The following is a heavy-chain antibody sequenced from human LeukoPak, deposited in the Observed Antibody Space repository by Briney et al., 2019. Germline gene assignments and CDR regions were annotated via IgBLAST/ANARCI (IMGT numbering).Heavy chain of an antibody. D-gene: IGHD1-1*01. CDR2: IYSGGST. Sequence: PGGSLRLSCAASGXTVSSNYMSWVRQAPGKGQEWVSVIYSGGSTYYADSVKGRFTISRDNSKNTLYLQMNSLRAEDTAVYYCARCHNWNDCYFDYWGQGTLVTVSS. J-gene: IGHJ4*02. CDR1: GXTVSSNY. CDR3: ARCHNWNDCYFDY. V-gene: IGHV3-66*01.